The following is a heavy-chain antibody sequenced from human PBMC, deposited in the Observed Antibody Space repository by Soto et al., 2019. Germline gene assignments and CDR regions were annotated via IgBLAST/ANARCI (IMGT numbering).Heavy chain of an antibody. D-gene: IGHD3-3*01. J-gene: IGHJ5*02. Sequence: QVQLVQSGAEVQKPGASVKVSCKASGYTFTSYDINWVRQATGQGLEWMGWMNPNSGNTGYAQKFQGRVTMARNTSISTGYMGLSSLRSEDTAVYYCARGRITIFGLVINPWFDPWGQGTLVTVSS. CDR3: ARGRITIFGLVINPWFDP. CDR1: GYTFTSYD. V-gene: IGHV1-8*01. CDR2: MNPNSGNT.